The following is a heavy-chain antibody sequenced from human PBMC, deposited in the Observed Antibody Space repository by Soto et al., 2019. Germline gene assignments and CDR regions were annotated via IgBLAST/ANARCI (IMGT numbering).Heavy chain of an antibody. D-gene: IGHD3-22*01. CDR2: IYYSGST. CDR3: ARGGYYYDSRYGMDV. V-gene: IGHV4-30-4*01. CDR1: GGSISSGDYY. J-gene: IGHJ6*02. Sequence: QVQLQESGPGLVKPSQTLSLTCTVSGGSISSGDYYWSWIRQPPGKGLEWIGYIYYSGSTYYNPSLKSRVTISVDTSKNHFPLKLSSVTAADTAVYYCARGGYYYDSRYGMDVWGQGTTVTVSS.